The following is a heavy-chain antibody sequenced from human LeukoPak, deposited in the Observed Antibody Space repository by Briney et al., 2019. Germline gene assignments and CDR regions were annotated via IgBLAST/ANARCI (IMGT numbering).Heavy chain of an antibody. J-gene: IGHJ4*02. CDR2: ISAYNGNT. Sequence: GASVKVSCKASGYTFTSYGISWVRQAPGQGLEWMGWISAYNGNTNYAQKLQGRVTMTTDTSTSTAYMELRSLRSDDTAVYYCARDREDISTGYPDRDFDYWGQGTLVTVSS. D-gene: IGHD3-9*01. V-gene: IGHV1-18*04. CDR1: GYTFTSYG. CDR3: ARDREDISTGYPDRDFDY.